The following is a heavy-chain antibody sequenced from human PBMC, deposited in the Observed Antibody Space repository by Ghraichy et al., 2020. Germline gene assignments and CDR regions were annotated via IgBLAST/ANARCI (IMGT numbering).Heavy chain of an antibody. CDR2: MNPNSGNT. D-gene: IGHD3-3*01. J-gene: IGHJ6*02. CDR1: GYTFTSYD. CDR3: AKQRRYDFWSGYSIYYYYYYGMDV. V-gene: IGHV1-8*01. Sequence: ASVKVSCKASGYTFTSYDINWVRQATGQGLEWMGWMNPNSGNTGYAQKFQGRVTMTRNTSISTAYMELSSLRSEDTAVYYCAKQRRYDFWSGYSIYYYYYYGMDVWGQGTTVTVSS.